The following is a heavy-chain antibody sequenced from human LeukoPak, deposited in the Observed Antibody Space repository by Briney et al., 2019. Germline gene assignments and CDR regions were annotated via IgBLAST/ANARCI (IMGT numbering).Heavy chain of an antibody. CDR2: INPKSGDT. V-gene: IGHV1-2*02. CDR3: AREDDYYFN. Sequence: ASVTVSCKASGYTFTDYYMHWVRQAPGQGLEWMGWINPKSGDTRYEQKFQGRVAMTRATSVSTAYMELTRLTSDDTAVYYCAREDDYYFNWGQGTLVTASS. D-gene: IGHD5-24*01. J-gene: IGHJ4*02. CDR1: GYTFTDYY.